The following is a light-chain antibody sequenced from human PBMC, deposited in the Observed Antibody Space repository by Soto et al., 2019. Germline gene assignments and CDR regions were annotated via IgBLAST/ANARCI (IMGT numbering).Light chain of an antibody. CDR2: DVS. CDR3: SSYTSASTPLV. J-gene: IGLJ2*01. Sequence: QSALTQPASVSGSPGQSITISCTGTGSDVGGYNYVSWYQQHPGKAPKVMIYDVSNRPSGVSNRFSGSKSGNTASLTIAGLQAEDEADDYCSSYTSASTPLVFGGGTKVTVL. V-gene: IGLV2-14*01. CDR1: GSDVGGYNY.